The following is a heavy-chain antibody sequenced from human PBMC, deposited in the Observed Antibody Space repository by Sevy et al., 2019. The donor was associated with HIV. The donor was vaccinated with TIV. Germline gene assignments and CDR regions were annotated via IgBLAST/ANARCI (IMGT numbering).Heavy chain of an antibody. Sequence: GGSLRLSCAASGFTFSSYAMSWVRQAPGKGLEWVSAISGSGGSTYYADSVKGRFHISRDNSKNTLYLQMNSLRAEDTAVYYCAKDLLRFLEWLPNSFDYWGQGTLVTVSS. V-gene: IGHV3-23*01. D-gene: IGHD3-3*01. J-gene: IGHJ4*02. CDR3: AKDLLRFLEWLPNSFDY. CDR1: GFTFSSYA. CDR2: ISGSGGST.